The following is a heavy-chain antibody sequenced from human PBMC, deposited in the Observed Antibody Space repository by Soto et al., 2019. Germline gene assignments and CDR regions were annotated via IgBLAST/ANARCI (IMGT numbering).Heavy chain of an antibody. D-gene: IGHD3-10*01. V-gene: IGHV2-5*02. J-gene: IGHJ5*02. CDR1: GFSLSTSGVG. CDR2: IYWGDDK. CDR3: AAHGSGTYYNPLYNWFDP. Sequence: SGPTLVNPTQTLTLTCTFSGFSLSTSGVGVGWIRQPPGKALEWLALIYWGDDKRYNPSLKNRLSISEDTAQKQVVLTMTNMDAEDTGTYYCAAHGSGTYYNPLYNWFDPWGPGTLVTVSS.